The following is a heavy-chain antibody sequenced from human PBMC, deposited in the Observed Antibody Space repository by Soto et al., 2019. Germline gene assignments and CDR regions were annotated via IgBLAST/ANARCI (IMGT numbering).Heavy chain of an antibody. CDR3: ASDIVLMVYAQEWYFDL. Sequence: PSETLSLTCSFSGASVTSHCLTWIRQSPKKGLEWIGSIYYSGSTHYNPSLKSRVTISVDTSKNQFSLKLSSVTVADTAVYYCASDIVLMVYAQEWYFDLWGRGTLVTVSS. CDR1: GASVTSHC. V-gene: IGHV4-59*05. J-gene: IGHJ2*01. D-gene: IGHD2-8*01. CDR2: IYYSGST.